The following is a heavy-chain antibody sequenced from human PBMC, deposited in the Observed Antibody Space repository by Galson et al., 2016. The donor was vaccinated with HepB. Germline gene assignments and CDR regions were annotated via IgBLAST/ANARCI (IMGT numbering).Heavy chain of an antibody. Sequence: SLRLSCAASGFTFSGSAMYWVRQAPGMGLEHISALNAYGDSTYHADSVKGRFTISRDNSANTLYLQMTSLRVEDTAVYYCEKDFGLRESSGWFPGGFDFWGQGALVTVSS. CDR2: LNAYGDST. J-gene: IGHJ4*02. D-gene: IGHD6-19*01. CDR1: GFTFSGSA. CDR3: EKDFGLRESSGWFPGGFDF. V-gene: IGHV3-64D*08.